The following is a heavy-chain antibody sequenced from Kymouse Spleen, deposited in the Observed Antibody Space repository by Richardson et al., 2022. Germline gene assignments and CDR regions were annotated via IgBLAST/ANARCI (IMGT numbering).Heavy chain of an antibody. CDR1: GFTFSSYG. V-gene: IGHV3-30*18. CDR2: ISYDGSNK. CDR3: AKDSNFYWYFDL. D-gene: IGHD4-11,IGHD4-11*01. J-gene: IGHJ2*01. Sequence: QVQLVESGGGVVQPGRSLRLSCAASGFTFSSYGMHWVRQAPGKGLEWVAVISYDGSNKYYADSVKGRFTISRDNSKNTLYLQMNSLRAEDTAVYYCAKDSNFYWYFDLWGRGTLVTVSS.